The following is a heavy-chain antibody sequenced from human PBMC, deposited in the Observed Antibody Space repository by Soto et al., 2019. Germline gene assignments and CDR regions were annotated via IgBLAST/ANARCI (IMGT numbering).Heavy chain of an antibody. V-gene: IGHV4-4*07. J-gene: IGHJ4*02. Sequence: PSETLSLTCTVSGGSISSYYWSWIRQPAGKGLEWIGRIYTSGSTNYNPSLKSRVTMSVDTSKNQFSLKLSSVTAADTAVYYCAREPLYYDFWGGYYQEYYFDYWGQGTLVTVSS. CDR2: IYTSGST. CDR1: GGSISSYY. D-gene: IGHD3-3*01. CDR3: AREPLYYDFWGGYYQEYYFDY.